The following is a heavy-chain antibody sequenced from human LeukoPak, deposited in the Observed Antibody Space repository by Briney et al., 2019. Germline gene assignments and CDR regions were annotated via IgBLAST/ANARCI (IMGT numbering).Heavy chain of an antibody. V-gene: IGHV3-7*03. D-gene: IGHD3-22*01. J-gene: IGHJ4*02. CDR1: EFPFNGYW. Sequence: GGSLRLSCAASEFPFNGYWMSWVRQAPGKGLECVANINQDGSEKYYVDSVRGRFTISRDNAKNSLYLQMNSLRAEDTAVYYCAKEGYYYDSSGYYTGGYFDYWGQGTLVTVSS. CDR3: AKEGYYYDSSGYYTGGYFDY. CDR2: INQDGSEK.